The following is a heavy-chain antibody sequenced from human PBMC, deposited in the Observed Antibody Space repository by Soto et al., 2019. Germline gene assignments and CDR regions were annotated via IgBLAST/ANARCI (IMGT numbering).Heavy chain of an antibody. CDR2: IYYSGST. J-gene: IGHJ4*02. Sequence: SETLSLTCTVSGGSVSSGSYYWSWIRQPPGKGLEWIGYIYYSGSTNYNPSLKSRVTISVDTSKNQFSLKLSSVTAADTAVYYCARFGVLDYWGQGTLVTVSS. V-gene: IGHV4-61*01. CDR3: ARFGVLDY. D-gene: IGHD2-8*01. CDR1: GGSVSSGSYY.